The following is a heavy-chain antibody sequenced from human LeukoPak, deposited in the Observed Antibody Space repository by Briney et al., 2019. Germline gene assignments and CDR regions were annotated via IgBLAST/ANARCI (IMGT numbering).Heavy chain of an antibody. CDR3: ARTMVRGSATVYYYYYMDV. CDR2: IIPMFGTG. D-gene: IGHD3-10*01. CDR1: GGTFSTYT. Sequence: SVKVSFKASGGTFSTYTITWVRQAPGQGLEWMGGIIPMFGTGNYAQKFQGRITITTDESSSTAYMELSSLGSEDTAVYYCARTMVRGSATVYYYYYMDVWGKGTTVTVSS. J-gene: IGHJ6*03. V-gene: IGHV1-69*05.